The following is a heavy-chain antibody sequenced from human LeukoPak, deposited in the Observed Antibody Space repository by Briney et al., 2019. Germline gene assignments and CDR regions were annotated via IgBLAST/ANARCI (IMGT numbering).Heavy chain of an antibody. J-gene: IGHJ4*02. Sequence: PSETLSLTCTVSGGSISSYYWSWIRQPPGKGLEWIGYIYYSGSTNYNPSLKSRVTISVDTSKNQFSLKLSSVTAADTAVYYCARINSGSYLNLDYWGQGTLVTVSS. CDR1: GGSISSYY. CDR2: IYYSGST. V-gene: IGHV4-59*01. CDR3: ARINSGSYLNLDY. D-gene: IGHD1-26*01.